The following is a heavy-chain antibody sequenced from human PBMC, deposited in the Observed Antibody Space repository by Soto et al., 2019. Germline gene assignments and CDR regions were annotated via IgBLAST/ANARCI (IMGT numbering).Heavy chain of an antibody. D-gene: IGHD4-17*01. CDR1: GFTFDDYA. CDR2: ISWNSGSI. Sequence: GGSLRLSCAASGFTFDDYAMHWVRQAPGKGLEWVSGISWNSGSIGYADSVKGRFTISRDNAKNSLYLQMNSLRAEDTALYYCAKDMFPYGDYVIFDYWGQGTLVTVSS. V-gene: IGHV3-9*01. CDR3: AKDMFPYGDYVIFDY. J-gene: IGHJ4*02.